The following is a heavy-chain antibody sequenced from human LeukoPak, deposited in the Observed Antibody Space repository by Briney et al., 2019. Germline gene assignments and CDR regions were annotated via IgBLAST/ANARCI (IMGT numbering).Heavy chain of an antibody. CDR1: GFSLSSYG. CDR2: LSDSGGGT. Sequence: GGSLRLSCAASGFSLSSYGMTWVRQAPGKHLEWVSTLSDSGGGTYYADSVKGRFTISRDNSRNTLYLQMHSLRVEDTAVYYCAKDRPYITSWYGCSTPWGQGTLVTVSS. D-gene: IGHD6-13*01. V-gene: IGHV3-23*01. J-gene: IGHJ5*02. CDR3: AKDRPYITSWYGCSTP.